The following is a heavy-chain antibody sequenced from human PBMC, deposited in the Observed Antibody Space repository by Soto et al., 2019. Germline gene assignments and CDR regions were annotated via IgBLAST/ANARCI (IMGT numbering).Heavy chain of an antibody. Sequence: EVQLVQSGGGLVQPGGSLRLSCAASGFTFSNYWMGWVRQAPGKGLEWVATIKQDGSERYYVDSVKGRFTISRDNAKNSLFLQMDSLRAADTAVYYCARILPGAAVDYWGQGTLVTVSS. CDR2: IKQDGSER. J-gene: IGHJ4*02. CDR1: GFTFSNYW. V-gene: IGHV3-7*01. CDR3: ARILPGAAVDY.